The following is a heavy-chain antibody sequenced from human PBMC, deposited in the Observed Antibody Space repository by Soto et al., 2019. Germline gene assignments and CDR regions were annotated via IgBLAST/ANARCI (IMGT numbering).Heavy chain of an antibody. V-gene: IGHV3-23*01. CDR3: GKDRSGNYYGSGSVPDAFDI. CDR1: GFTFSGYA. Sequence: GGSLRLSCVASGFTFSGYAMSWVRQAPGKGLEWVAAISGSGGSTYYADSVKGRFTISRDNSKNTLFLQMNSLRAEDTAVYFCGKDRSGNYYGSGSVPDAFDIWGQGTMVTVSS. J-gene: IGHJ3*02. CDR2: ISGSGGST. D-gene: IGHD3-10*01.